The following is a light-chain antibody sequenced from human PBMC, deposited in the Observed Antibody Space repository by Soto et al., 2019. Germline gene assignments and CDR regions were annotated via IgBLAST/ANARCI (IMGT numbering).Light chain of an antibody. CDR2: DTS. CDR1: QSVSSIS. J-gene: IGKJ1*01. Sequence: EIVLTQSPGTLSLSPGGRATLSCRASQSVSSISLSWYKQKPGQAPRLLIYDTSSRATDIPDRFSGSGSGTDFTLTISRLEPEDFTVYYCQHYGTSMWTFGQGTE. V-gene: IGKV3-20*01. CDR3: QHYGTSMWT.